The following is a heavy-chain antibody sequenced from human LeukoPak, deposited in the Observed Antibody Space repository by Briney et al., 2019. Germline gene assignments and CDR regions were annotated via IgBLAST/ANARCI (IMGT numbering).Heavy chain of an antibody. V-gene: IGHV3-73*01. CDR3: TRRAWGSGWGAFDI. CDR2: IRSKANSYAT. Sequence: GGYQGLSCAASGFTFGGSAMNWVRQASGKGLEWVGRIRSKANSYATAHAASVKGTFTISRDDSKNTVYLQMNSLKTEDTAVYYCTRRAWGSGWGAFDIWGQGTMVTVPS. J-gene: IGHJ3*02. D-gene: IGHD6-19*01. CDR1: GFTFGGSA.